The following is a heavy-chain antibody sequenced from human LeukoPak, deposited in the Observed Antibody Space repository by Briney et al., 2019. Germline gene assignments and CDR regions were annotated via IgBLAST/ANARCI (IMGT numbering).Heavy chain of an antibody. CDR2: INSDGSGT. D-gene: IGHD4/OR15-4a*01. J-gene: IGHJ4*02. CDR3: ARRAGAYSHPYDY. V-gene: IGHV3-74*01. Sequence: GGSLRLSCAASGFTFSSYWFHWVRQAPGKGLVWVSRINSDGSGTHYSDSVKGRFTISRDNSKNTLYLQMNSLRAEDTAVYYCARRAGAYSHPYDYWGQGTLVTVSS. CDR1: GFTFSSYW.